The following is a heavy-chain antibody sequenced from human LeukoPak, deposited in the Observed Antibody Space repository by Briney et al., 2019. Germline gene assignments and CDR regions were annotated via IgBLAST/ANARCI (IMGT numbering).Heavy chain of an antibody. CDR1: GGSFSGYY. CDR2: INHSGST. J-gene: IGHJ6*03. CDR3: ARAKGGGSKDYYYYMDV. D-gene: IGHD3-16*01. Sequence: SETLSLTCAVYGGSFSGYYWSWIRQPPGKGLEWIGEINHSGSTNYNPSLKSRVTISVDTSKNQFSLKLNSVTAADTAVYYCARAKGGGSKDYYYYMDVWGKGTTVTVSS. V-gene: IGHV4-34*01.